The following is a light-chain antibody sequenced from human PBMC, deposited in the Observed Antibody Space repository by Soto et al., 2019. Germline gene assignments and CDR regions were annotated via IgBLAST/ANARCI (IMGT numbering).Light chain of an antibody. CDR1: QSVSSNY. Sequence: EIVLTQSPGTLSLSPGERATLSCRASQSVSSNYLAWYQQKPGQAPRLLIYDASSRPTGIPDRFSGSGSGTDSTLTICRLEPEDFAVYYCQRYGNSPITFGQGTRLEIK. CDR3: QRYGNSPIT. CDR2: DAS. V-gene: IGKV3-20*01. J-gene: IGKJ5*01.